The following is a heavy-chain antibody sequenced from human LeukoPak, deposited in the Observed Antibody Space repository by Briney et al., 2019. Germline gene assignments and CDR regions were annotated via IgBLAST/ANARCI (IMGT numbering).Heavy chain of an antibody. CDR3: AKTKGEWELRHLDY. CDR2: ISGSGGST. Sequence: GGSLRLTCAASGFTFSSYAMSWVRQAPGKGLEWVSAISGSGGSTYYADSVKGRFTISRDNSKNTLYLQMNSLRAEDTAVYYCAKTKGEWELRHLDYWGQGTLVTVSS. D-gene: IGHD1-26*01. V-gene: IGHV3-23*01. J-gene: IGHJ4*02. CDR1: GFTFSSYA.